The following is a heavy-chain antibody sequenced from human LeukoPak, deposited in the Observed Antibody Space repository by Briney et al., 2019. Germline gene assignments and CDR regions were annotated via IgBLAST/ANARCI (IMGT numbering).Heavy chain of an antibody. CDR1: GFTFDDYG. CDR3: ARDSERITIFGVVIMRDDAFDI. V-gene: IGHV3-20*04. J-gene: IGHJ3*02. Sequence: GGSLRLSCAASGFTFDDYGMSWVRQAPGKGLEWVSGINWNGGSTGYADSVKGRFTISRDNAKNSLYLQMNSLRAEDTALYYCARDSERITIFGVVIMRDDAFDIWGQGTMVTVSS. CDR2: INWNGGST. D-gene: IGHD3-3*01.